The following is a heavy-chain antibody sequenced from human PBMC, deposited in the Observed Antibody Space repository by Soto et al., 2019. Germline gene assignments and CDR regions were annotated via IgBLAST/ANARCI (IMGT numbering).Heavy chain of an antibody. CDR3: AKGRGGSGSLTPRVDF. CDR1: GFTFNNYA. D-gene: IGHD3-10*01. CDR2: ISGGGDTT. V-gene: IGHV3-23*01. J-gene: IGHJ4*02. Sequence: EVQLLESGGRLIQPGGSLRLSCAASGFTFNNYAMTWVRQAPGKGLEWVSAISGGGDTTSYADSVKGRFTGSRDGSKKTLYLQMSSLRAEDTALYYCAKGRGGSGSLTPRVDFWGQGTLVTVSS.